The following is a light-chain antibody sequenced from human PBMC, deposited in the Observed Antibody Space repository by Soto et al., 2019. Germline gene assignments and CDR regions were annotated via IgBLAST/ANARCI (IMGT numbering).Light chain of an antibody. CDR1: SPNIGKNY. J-gene: IGLJ2*01. V-gene: IGLV1-51*01. Sequence: QSVLTQPPSVSAAPGQKVTISCSGSSPNIGKNYVSWYQQVPGSAPKLLIYDNIERPSGIPDRFSGSKSDTSATLGITGLQTGDEADYYCGTWDSSLSAVVFGGGTKLTVL. CDR3: GTWDSSLSAVV. CDR2: DNI.